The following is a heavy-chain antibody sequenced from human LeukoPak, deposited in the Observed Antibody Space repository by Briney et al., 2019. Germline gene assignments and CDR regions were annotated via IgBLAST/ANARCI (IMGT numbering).Heavy chain of an antibody. CDR2: IWNDGSNK. CDR1: GITFSCCG. CDR3: GKDLRGPQLWAVEV. Sequence: GGSLRLSCAASGITFSCCGAHWVRQAPGKGLEWVAVIWNDGSNKYYADSVKGRFTISRDNSKNMLYLQMNSLRAEDTAVYYCGKDLRGPQLWAVEVWGKGTTVTVSS. D-gene: IGHD5-18*01. J-gene: IGHJ6*04. V-gene: IGHV3-33*06.